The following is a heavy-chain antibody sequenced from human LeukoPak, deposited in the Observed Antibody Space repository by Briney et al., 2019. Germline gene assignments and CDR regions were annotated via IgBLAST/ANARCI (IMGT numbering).Heavy chain of an antibody. J-gene: IGHJ4*02. CDR2: LSGSAGGT. Sequence: PGGSLRLSCGVSGITLSNYGMSWVRQAPGKGLEWVAGLSGSAGGTNYADSVKGRFTISRDNSKNTLYLQMNSLRAEDTAVYYCASSRYGDYLDYWGQGTLVTVSS. CDR3: ASSRYGDYLDY. D-gene: IGHD4-17*01. V-gene: IGHV3-23*01. CDR1: GITLSNYG.